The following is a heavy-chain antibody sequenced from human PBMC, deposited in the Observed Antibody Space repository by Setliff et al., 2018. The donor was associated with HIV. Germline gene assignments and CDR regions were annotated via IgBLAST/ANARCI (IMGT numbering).Heavy chain of an antibody. Sequence: GGSLRLSCAASGFTFSDHYMDWVRQAPGKGLEWVGRTRNKAKSYTTEYAASVKGRFAISRDDSENSLYLQMNSLKTEDTAVYYCARAPFRGGSFGWFDPWGQGTLVTVSS. CDR3: ARAPFRGGSFGWFDP. CDR2: TRNKAKSYTT. D-gene: IGHD2-15*01. V-gene: IGHV3-72*01. CDR1: GFTFSDHY. J-gene: IGHJ5*02.